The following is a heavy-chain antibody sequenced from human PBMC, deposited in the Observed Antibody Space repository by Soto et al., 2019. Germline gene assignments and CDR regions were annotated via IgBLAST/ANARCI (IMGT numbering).Heavy chain of an antibody. D-gene: IGHD6-13*01. J-gene: IGHJ4*02. V-gene: IGHV3-23*01. Sequence: EVQLLESRGDLVQPGGSLRLSCAASGFTFSTYAMRWVRQAPGKGLEWVSSITGSGDRTYYADSVKGRFTISRDNSQSTLHLQMNSLRAEDTAVYYCARMYSSSCDYWGQGTLVTVSS. CDR1: GFTFSTYA. CDR3: ARMYSSSCDY. CDR2: ITGSGDRT.